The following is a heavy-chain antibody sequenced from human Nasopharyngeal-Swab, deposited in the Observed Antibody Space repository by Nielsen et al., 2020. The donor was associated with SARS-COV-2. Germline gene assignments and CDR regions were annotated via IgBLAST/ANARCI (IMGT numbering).Heavy chain of an antibody. CDR2: IFYTGNT. V-gene: IGHV4-61*01. J-gene: IGHJ4*02. CDR3: ARDRGDLRKYHFDS. Sequence: SETPPLTCTVSGGSVSRGSHHWTWIRQPPGKELDWIGYIFYTGNTNYNPSLESRVTMSIDTSKNQFSLKLSSVTAADTAVYYCARDRGDLRKYHFDSWGQGTQIAVSS. D-gene: IGHD2-2*01. CDR1: GGSVSRGSHH.